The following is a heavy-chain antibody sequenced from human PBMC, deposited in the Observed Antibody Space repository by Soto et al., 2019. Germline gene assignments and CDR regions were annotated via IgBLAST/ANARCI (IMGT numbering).Heavy chain of an antibody. V-gene: IGHV1-3*01. CDR3: SRDVVVGAKALNY. D-gene: IGHD2-15*01. J-gene: IGHJ4*02. Sequence: ASVKVSCKASGYTFTSYAMHWVRQAPGQRLEWMGWINAGNGNTKYSQKFQGRVTITRDTSASTAYMELSSLRSEDTAVYFCSRDVVVGAKALNYWGQGALVTVS. CDR1: GYTFTSYA. CDR2: INAGNGNT.